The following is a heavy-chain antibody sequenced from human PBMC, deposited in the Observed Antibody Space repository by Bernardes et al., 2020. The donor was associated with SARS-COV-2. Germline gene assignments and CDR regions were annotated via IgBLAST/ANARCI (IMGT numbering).Heavy chain of an antibody. V-gene: IGHV3-33*01. D-gene: IGHD3-3*01. J-gene: IGHJ4*02. CDR2: IWYDGSNK. CDR1: GFTFSSYG. CDR3: AREAPSDFWSGYYGEGGDY. Sequence: GGSLRLSCVASGFTFSSYGMHWVRQAPGKGLEWVAVIWYDGSNKYYADSVKGRFTISRDNSKNTLYLQMNSLRAEDTAVYYCAREAPSDFWSGYYGEGGDYWGQGTLVTVSS.